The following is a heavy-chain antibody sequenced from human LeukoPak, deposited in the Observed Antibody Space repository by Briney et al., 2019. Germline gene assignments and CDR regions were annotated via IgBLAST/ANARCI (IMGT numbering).Heavy chain of an antibody. Sequence: GGSLRLSCAASGFTFSSYGMHWVRQAPGKGLEWVAVISYDGSNKYYADSVKGRFTISRDNAKNSLYLQMNSLRAEDTAVYYCARRTPIVVVPAYYYYYGMDVWGQGTTVTVSS. D-gene: IGHD2-2*01. CDR3: ARRTPIVVVPAYYYYYGMDV. CDR1: GFTFSSYG. CDR2: ISYDGSNK. J-gene: IGHJ6*02. V-gene: IGHV3-30*03.